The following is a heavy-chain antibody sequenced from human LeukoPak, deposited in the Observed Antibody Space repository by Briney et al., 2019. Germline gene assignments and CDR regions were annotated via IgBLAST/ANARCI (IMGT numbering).Heavy chain of an antibody. CDR3: AKGSVGNADFAS. Sequence: PGGSLRLSCAASGFTFSSFSMTWVRQAPGKGLEWVSSVIVGGTTYYADSVKGRFTISRDSFRGTLFLQMDSLRVEDTAVYFCAKGSVGNADFASWGQGALVTVSS. CDR1: GFTFSSFS. D-gene: IGHD6-25*01. J-gene: IGHJ4*02. V-gene: IGHV3-23*01. CDR2: VIVGGTT.